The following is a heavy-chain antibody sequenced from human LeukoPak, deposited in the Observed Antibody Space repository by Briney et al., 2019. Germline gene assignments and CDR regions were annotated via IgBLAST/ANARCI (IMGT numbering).Heavy chain of an antibody. CDR2: INSDGSST. V-gene: IGHV3-74*01. CDR1: GFTFSSYW. CDR3: AREGVYYDSSGSGFDWFDP. D-gene: IGHD3-22*01. J-gene: IGHJ5*02. Sequence: PGGSLRLSCAASGFTFSSYWMHWVRQAPGKGLVWVSRINSDGSSTSYADSVKGRFTISRGNAKNTLYLQMNSLRAEDTAVYYCAREGVYYDSSGSGFDWFDPWGQGTLVTVSS.